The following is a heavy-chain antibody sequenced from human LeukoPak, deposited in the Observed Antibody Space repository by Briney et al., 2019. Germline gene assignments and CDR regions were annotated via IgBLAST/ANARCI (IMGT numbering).Heavy chain of an antibody. CDR1: GFTFSIYG. J-gene: IGHJ4*02. CDR3: AKRSDYGGNWNYLDY. CDR2: VNGSGGTT. V-gene: IGHV3-23*01. Sequence: AETLTLTCAVSGFTFSIYGMSWVRQPPGKGLEWVSAVNGSGGTTYNTDSVKGRFTIVRDNSKNSLYLQMNSLRAEHTAVYYCAKRSDYGGNWNYLDYWGQGTPVTVSS. D-gene: IGHD4-23*01.